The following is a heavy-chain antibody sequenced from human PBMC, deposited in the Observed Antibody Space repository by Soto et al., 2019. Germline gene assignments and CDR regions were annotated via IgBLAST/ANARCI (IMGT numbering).Heavy chain of an antibody. D-gene: IGHD6-19*01. CDR2: TYYGSKWYN. J-gene: IGHJ4*02. V-gene: IGHV6-1*01. CDR3: ARAKVAVAGIGFDY. Sequence: QXLALTLAISGDXVSSNSAAWSWIRQSPSRGLEWLGRTYYGSKWYNDYSVSVKSRITIKPDTSKNQFSLQLNSVTTEDTAAYYCARAKVAVAGIGFDYRGQGTLVTVSS. CDR1: GDXVSSNSAA.